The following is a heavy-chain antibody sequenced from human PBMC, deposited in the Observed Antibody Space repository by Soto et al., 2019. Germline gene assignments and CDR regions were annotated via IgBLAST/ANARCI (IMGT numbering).Heavy chain of an antibody. J-gene: IGHJ4*02. D-gene: IGHD5-18*01. V-gene: IGHV3-33*01. Sequence: PGGSLRLSCAASGLTFSSCGIHWVRQAPGKGLEWVAVGWYDGSNNYYADSVKSRLTTSTDNSTNTLYLQMNSLRAEDTAVYYCARDLRPRFSYGSSFDYWGQGTMVTVYS. CDR1: GLTFSSCG. CDR2: GWYDGSNN. CDR3: ARDLRPRFSYGSSFDY.